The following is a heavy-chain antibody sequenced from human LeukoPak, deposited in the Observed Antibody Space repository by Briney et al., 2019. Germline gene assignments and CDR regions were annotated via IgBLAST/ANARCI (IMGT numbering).Heavy chain of an antibody. V-gene: IGHV3-21*01. CDR2: ISSSSTYI. Sequence: PGGSLRLSCAASGFTFSSYSMNWVRQAPGKGLEWVSSISSSSTYIYYADSVKGRFTISRDNAKNSLYLQMNSLRAEDTAVYYCAREGHCSSTSSYFFDYWGQGTLVTVSS. CDR3: AREGHCSSTSSYFFDY. J-gene: IGHJ4*02. CDR1: GFTFSSYS. D-gene: IGHD2-2*01.